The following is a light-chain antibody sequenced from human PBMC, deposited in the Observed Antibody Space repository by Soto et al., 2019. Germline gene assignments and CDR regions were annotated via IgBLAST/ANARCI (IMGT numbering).Light chain of an antibody. CDR3: PQDNNWPFRSST. Sequence: EIGMTQSPATLSASPGERATLTCRASQGVSSNLAWYQQKPGQAPRLLIYGASTRATGVPARFRGSGSGTEFSLTISSMKSSVFAVDYCPQDNNWPFRSSTFGQGTKVEIK. J-gene: IGKJ1*01. CDR1: QGVSSN. CDR2: GAS. V-gene: IGKV3-15*01.